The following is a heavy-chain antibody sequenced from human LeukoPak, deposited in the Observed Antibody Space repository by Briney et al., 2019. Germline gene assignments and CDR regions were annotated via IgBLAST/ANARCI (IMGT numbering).Heavy chain of an antibody. CDR3: ARRNDPWLLPAYYFDY. CDR2: INRSGST. Sequence: PSETLSLTCAVYGGSFSGYYWSWIRQPPGKGLEWIGEINRSGSTNYNPSLKSRVTISVDTYKHQFSLKLGSVTAADSAVYYCARRNDPWLLPAYYFDYWGQGTLVTVSS. V-gene: IGHV4-34*01. CDR1: GGSFSGYY. J-gene: IGHJ4*02. D-gene: IGHD3-22*01.